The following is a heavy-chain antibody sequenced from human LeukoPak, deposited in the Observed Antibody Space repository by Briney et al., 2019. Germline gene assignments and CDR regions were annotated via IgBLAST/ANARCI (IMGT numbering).Heavy chain of an antibody. D-gene: IGHD6-13*01. Sequence: GGALRLSCSASGFIISDYAMHWVRQAPGKGLEYVSGISANGGSTYYADSVKGRFTISRDTSKNTLYLQMSSLRAEDTAIYYCVKDLYKGDSASWYFFHYWGQGTLVTVSS. J-gene: IGHJ4*02. CDR2: ISANGGST. CDR1: GFIISDYA. V-gene: IGHV3-64D*06. CDR3: VKDLYKGDSASWYFFHY.